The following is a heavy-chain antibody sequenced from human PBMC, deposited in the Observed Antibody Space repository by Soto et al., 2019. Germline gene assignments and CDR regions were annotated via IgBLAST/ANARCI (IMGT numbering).Heavy chain of an antibody. Sequence: GASVKVSCKASGFTFISSAVQRVRQARGQRLEWIGWIVVGSGNTNYAQKFQERVTITRDMSTSTAYMELSSLRYEDTAVYYCAADSDYQVLYYYYGMDVWGQGTTVTVSS. V-gene: IGHV1-58*01. CDR2: IVVGSGNT. J-gene: IGHJ6*02. CDR3: AADSDYQVLYYYYGMDV. D-gene: IGHD4-17*01. CDR1: GFTFISSA.